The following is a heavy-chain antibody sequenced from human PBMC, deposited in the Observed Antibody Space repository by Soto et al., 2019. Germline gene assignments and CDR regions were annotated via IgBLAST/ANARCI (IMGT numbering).Heavy chain of an antibody. CDR2: ISPYNGHT. D-gene: IGHD2-2*01. J-gene: IGHJ6*02. CDR3: ARDLTIVPATHPRLENYGMDV. Sequence: QVQLVQSAGEVKKPGASVKVSCKASGYSFTSYGISWVRRAPGQGLESMGWISPYNGHTQFVERFQGRVTMTTDTSTKTAYMELRNLRSDDTAHYYCARDLTIVPATHPRLENYGMDVWGQGTTVIVSS. CDR1: GYSFTSYG. V-gene: IGHV1-18*01.